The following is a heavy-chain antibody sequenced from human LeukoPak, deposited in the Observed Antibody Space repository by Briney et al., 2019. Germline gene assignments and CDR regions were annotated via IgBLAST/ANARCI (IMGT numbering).Heavy chain of an antibody. D-gene: IGHD3-10*02. CDR1: GFTFSSYS. Sequence: GGSLRLSCAASGFTFSSYSMNRVRQAPGKGLEWVSYITFSSSIIYYADSVRGRFTISRDNAKNSLYLQMNSLRAEDTAVYYCAELGITMIGGVWGKGTTVTISS. V-gene: IGHV3-48*01. J-gene: IGHJ6*04. CDR2: ITFSSSII. CDR3: AELGITMIGGV.